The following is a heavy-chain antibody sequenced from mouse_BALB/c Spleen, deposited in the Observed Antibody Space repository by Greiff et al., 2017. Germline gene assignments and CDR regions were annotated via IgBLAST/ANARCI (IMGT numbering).Heavy chain of an antibody. CDR1: GYSFTSYW. V-gene: IGHV1-5*01. J-gene: IGHJ2*01. Sequence: EVHLVESGTVLARPGASVKMSCKASGYSFTSYWMHWVKQRPGQGLEWIGAIYPGNSDTSYNQKFKGKAKLTAVTSASTAYMELSSLTNEDSAVYYCTRSPYYGNGCDYWGQGTTLTVSS. D-gene: IGHD2-10*01. CDR2: IYPGNSDT. CDR3: TRSPYYGNGCDY.